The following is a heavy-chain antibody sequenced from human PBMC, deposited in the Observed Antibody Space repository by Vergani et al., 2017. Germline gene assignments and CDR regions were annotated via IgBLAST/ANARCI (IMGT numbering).Heavy chain of an antibody. CDR3: ARVYGSSTSCEDYFDY. D-gene: IGHD2-2*01. CDR2: IWYDGSNK. V-gene: IGHV3-33*01. Sequence: QVQLVESGGGVVQPGRSLRLSCAASGFTFSSYGMHWVRQAPGKGLEWVAVIWYDGSNKYYADSVKGRFTISRDNSKNTLYLQMNSLRAEDTAVYYCARVYGSSTSCEDYFDYWGQGTLVTVSS. CDR1: GFTFSSYG. J-gene: IGHJ4*02.